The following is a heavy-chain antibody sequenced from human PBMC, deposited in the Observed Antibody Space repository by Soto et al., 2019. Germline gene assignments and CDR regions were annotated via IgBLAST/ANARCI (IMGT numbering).Heavy chain of an antibody. Sequence: SETLSLTCAVYGGSFSGYYWSWIRQPPGKGLEWIGEINHSGSTNYNPSLKSRVTISVDTSKNQFSLKLSSVTAADTAVYHCARHGIMITFGGVIGLYYFDYWGQGTLVTVS. D-gene: IGHD3-16*02. CDR3: ARHGIMITFGGVIGLYYFDY. V-gene: IGHV4-34*01. CDR1: GGSFSGYY. CDR2: INHSGST. J-gene: IGHJ4*02.